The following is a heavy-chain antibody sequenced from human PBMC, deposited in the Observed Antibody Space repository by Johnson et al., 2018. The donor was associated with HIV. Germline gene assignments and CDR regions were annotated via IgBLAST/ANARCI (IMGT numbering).Heavy chain of an antibody. CDR2: ISYDGSNK. D-gene: IGHD2/OR15-2a*01. Sequence: QMLLVESGGGVVQPGRSLRLSCAASGFTFSSYGMHWVRQAPGKGLEWVAVISYDGSNKYYADSVKGRFTISRDNSKNTLYLKMNSLGAEDTAVYYCAREWGGKWNMAFDIWGQGTMVTVSS. J-gene: IGHJ3*02. V-gene: IGHV3-30*03. CDR3: AREWGGKWNMAFDI. CDR1: GFTFSSYG.